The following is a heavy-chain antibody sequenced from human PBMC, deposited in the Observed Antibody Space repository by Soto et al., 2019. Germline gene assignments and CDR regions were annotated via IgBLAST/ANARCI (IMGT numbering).Heavy chain of an antibody. CDR3: ARGLNYYGSGSYL. CDR2: INHSGST. V-gene: IGHV4-34*01. Sequence: SETLSLTCAVYGGSFSGYYWSWIRQPPGKGLEWIGEINHSGSTNYNPSLKSRVTISVDTSKNQFSLKLSSVTAADTAVYYCARGLNYYGSGSYLWGQGTLVTVSS. CDR1: GGSFSGYY. J-gene: IGHJ4*02. D-gene: IGHD3-10*01.